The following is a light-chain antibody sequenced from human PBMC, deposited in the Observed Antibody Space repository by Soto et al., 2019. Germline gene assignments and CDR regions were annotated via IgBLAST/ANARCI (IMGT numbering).Light chain of an antibody. CDR2: EVN. V-gene: IGLV2-8*01. Sequence: QSALTQPPSASGSPGQSVTISCTGTSSDVGGYNSVSWYQHLPGKAPKLMIYEVNKRPSGVPDRFSGSKSANTASLTVSGLQAEDEADYYCSSYAGSNNYVFGTGTKVTVL. CDR1: SSDVGGYNS. CDR3: SSYAGSNNYV. J-gene: IGLJ1*01.